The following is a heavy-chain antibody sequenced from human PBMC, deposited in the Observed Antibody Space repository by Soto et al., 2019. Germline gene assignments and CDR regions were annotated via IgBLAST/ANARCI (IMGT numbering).Heavy chain of an antibody. J-gene: IGHJ4*02. Sequence: QVQLMQSGAEVKKPGASVKVSCKASGNTFTNYYIHWVRQAPGQGLEWMGTINPSGGHTTYAQKFLGRVPXTXXXSXXTLYMELTRLRSEDTAVYYCARGGHVVVVTAAFDYWGQGTLVTVSS. CDR1: GNTFTNYY. CDR3: ARGGHVVVVTAAFDY. V-gene: IGHV1-46*01. D-gene: IGHD2-21*02. CDR2: INPSGGHT.